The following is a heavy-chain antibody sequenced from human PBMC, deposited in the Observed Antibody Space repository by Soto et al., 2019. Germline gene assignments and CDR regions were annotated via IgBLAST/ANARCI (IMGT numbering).Heavy chain of an antibody. CDR1: GFSFEDYD. J-gene: IGHJ4*02. Sequence: EVQLVESGGGLAQPGRSLRLSCVASGFSFEDYDMHWVRQVPGKGLEWVSSISSNSGAMKYADSVKGRFSLSRDNAKNSMYLEMNSLRVEDTAFYFCVKWTFSSSKVIFDYWGQGTLVTVSS. V-gene: IGHV3-9*01. CDR2: ISSNSGAM. D-gene: IGHD2-2*01. CDR3: VKWTFSSSKVIFDY.